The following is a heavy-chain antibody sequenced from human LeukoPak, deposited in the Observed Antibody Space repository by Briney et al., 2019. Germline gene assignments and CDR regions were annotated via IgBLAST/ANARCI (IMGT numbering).Heavy chain of an antibody. Sequence: GGSLTLSCAASGFTFSSYWMHWLRQAPGKGLVWVSRINSDGSSTNYADSVKGRFTISRDNAKNTLYLQMNSLRAEDTAFYYCAREGTNWYDFDYWGQGALVTVSS. CDR1: GFTFSSYW. D-gene: IGHD6-13*01. CDR3: AREGTNWYDFDY. V-gene: IGHV3-74*01. CDR2: INSDGSST. J-gene: IGHJ4*02.